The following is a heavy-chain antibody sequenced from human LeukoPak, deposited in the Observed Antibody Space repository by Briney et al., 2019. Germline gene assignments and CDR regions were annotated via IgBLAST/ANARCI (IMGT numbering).Heavy chain of an antibody. CDR1: GFAFSNYA. D-gene: IGHD3-10*01. V-gene: IGHV3-30*01. CDR3: ARDSTYYYDSGSSGPHYFDN. CDR2: ISSGGTYE. Sequence: GGSLRLSCAASGFAFSNYAMHWVRQAPGKGLEWVSLISSGGTYEYYADSVKGRFTISRDNSKNTLYLQLNSLRAEDTAVYYCARDSTYYYDSGSSGPHYFDNWGQGTLVTVSS. J-gene: IGHJ4*02.